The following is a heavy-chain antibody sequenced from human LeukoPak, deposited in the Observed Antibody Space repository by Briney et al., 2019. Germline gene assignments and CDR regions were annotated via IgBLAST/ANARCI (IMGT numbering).Heavy chain of an antibody. D-gene: IGHD4-17*01. J-gene: IGHJ4*02. CDR2: IYYSGST. CDR1: GGSISSGDYY. CDR3: ARAIRDYGGYVMAPPYYFDY. V-gene: IGHV4-30-4*01. Sequence: SETLSLTCTVSGGSISSGDYYWSWIRQPPGKGLEWIGYIYYSGSTYYNPSLKSRVTISIDTSKNQFSLKLSSVTAADTAVYYCARAIRDYGGYVMAPPYYFDYWGQGTLVTVSS.